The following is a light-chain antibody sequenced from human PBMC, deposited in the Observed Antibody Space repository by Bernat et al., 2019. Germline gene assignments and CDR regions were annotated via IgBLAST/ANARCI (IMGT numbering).Light chain of an antibody. CDR3: QQYDDLPIT. Sequence: DIQMTQSPSSLSASVGDRVTITCQASQDISNYLIWYQQRPGKAPTLLIYDASNLKTGVPSRFSGSGSGTDFSFTISSLQPEDIATYFCQQYDDLPITFGQGTRLEIK. J-gene: IGKJ5*01. V-gene: IGKV1-33*01. CDR1: QDISNY. CDR2: DAS.